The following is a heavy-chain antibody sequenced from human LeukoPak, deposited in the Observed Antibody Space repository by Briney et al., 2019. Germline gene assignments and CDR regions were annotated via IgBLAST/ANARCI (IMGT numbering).Heavy chain of an antibody. Sequence: GGSLRLSCSASGFTVRSNYESWVRQVPGKGLEWVGVFHSDGNTYYADSVKNRFAISRDNSKNTLYLQMNSVRAEDTAVYYCARDRYCGGDCSFDYWGQGTLVTVSS. CDR1: GFTVRSNY. V-gene: IGHV3-66*01. D-gene: IGHD2-21*02. J-gene: IGHJ4*02. CDR2: FHSDGNT. CDR3: ARDRYCGGDCSFDY.